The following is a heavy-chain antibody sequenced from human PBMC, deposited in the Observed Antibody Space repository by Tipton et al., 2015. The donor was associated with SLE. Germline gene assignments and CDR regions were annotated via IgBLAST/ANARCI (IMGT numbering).Heavy chain of an antibody. CDR2: IYPRDSDV. Sequence: QLVQSGAEVKRTGESLKISCQGSGYSFTSYWIGWVRQMPGKGLEWMGIIYPRDSDVRYSPSFRGQVTISADKSINTAYLQWSSLRASDTAIYYCARPDDNVFTADYWGQGTLVTVSS. J-gene: IGHJ4*02. CDR3: ARPDDNVFTADY. D-gene: IGHD3-16*01. CDR1: GYSFTSYW. V-gene: IGHV5-51*03.